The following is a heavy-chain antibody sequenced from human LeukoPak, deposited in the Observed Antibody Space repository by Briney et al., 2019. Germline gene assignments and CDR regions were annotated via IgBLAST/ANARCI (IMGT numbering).Heavy chain of an antibody. D-gene: IGHD4-17*01. V-gene: IGHV1-8*01. CDR1: GYTFTSYD. CDR2: MNPNSGNT. Sequence: GASVKVSCKASGYTFTSYDINWVRQATGQGLEWMRWMNPNSGNTGYAQKFQGRVTMTRNTSISTAYMELSSLRSEDTAVYYCARGFGHYGDDEGNFDYWGQGTLVTVSS. CDR3: ARGFGHYGDDEGNFDY. J-gene: IGHJ4*02.